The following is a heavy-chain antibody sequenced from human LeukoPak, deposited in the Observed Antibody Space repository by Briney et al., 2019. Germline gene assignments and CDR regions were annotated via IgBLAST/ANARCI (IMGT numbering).Heavy chain of an antibody. CDR2: IMPIFGTV. CDR3: ARGDTTIFGVVHD. V-gene: IGHV1-69*06. CDR1: GGTFSSYA. Sequence: SVKVSCKASGGTFSSYAISWVRQAPGQGLEWMAGIMPIFGTVNYAQKFQGRVAITADKSTSTAYMELSSLRSEDTAVYYCARGDTTIFGVVHDWGQGTLVTVSS. J-gene: IGHJ4*02. D-gene: IGHD3-3*01.